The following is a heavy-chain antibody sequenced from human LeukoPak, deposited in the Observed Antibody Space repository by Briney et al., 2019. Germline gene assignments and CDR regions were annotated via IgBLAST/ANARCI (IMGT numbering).Heavy chain of an antibody. CDR2: IRSAGSDK. CDR3: ARGRYSSSWYTDDAFVS. J-gene: IGHJ3*02. Sequence: GGSLRLSCAASGFTFSGYAMHWVRQAPGKGLDWVAFIRSAGSDKYYADSVKGRFTISRDNSKNTLYLQMNSLRAEDTAVYYCARGRYSSSWYTDDAFVSWGQGTMVTVSS. V-gene: IGHV3-30*02. D-gene: IGHD6-13*01. CDR1: GFTFSGYA.